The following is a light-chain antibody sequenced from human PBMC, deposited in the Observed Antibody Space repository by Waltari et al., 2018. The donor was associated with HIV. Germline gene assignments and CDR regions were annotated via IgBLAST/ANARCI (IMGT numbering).Light chain of an antibody. Sequence: QSVLTQPPSVSDAPRQRVTISCSGSSSTIGNNAVNWYQQVPGKAPKLLIYYDDLLSSGVSDRFSGSKSGTSASLAIRGLQSEDEAEYYCAAWDDYLNGYVFGSGTKVTVL. J-gene: IGLJ1*01. CDR2: YDD. V-gene: IGLV1-36*01. CDR1: SSTIGNNA. CDR3: AAWDDYLNGYV.